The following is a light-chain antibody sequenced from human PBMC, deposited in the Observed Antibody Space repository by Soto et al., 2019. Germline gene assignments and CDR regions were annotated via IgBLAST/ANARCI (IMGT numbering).Light chain of an antibody. V-gene: IGKV1-27*01. Sequence: DIQMTQSPSSLSASVGDRVTITCRASQGISNYVAWYQQKPGKVPKLLIYAASTLQSGVQSRFSGSGSGTDFTLTISSLQPEDVSTYYGQKYNSALTFGPGTKVDIK. CDR1: QGISNY. CDR2: AAS. J-gene: IGKJ3*01. CDR3: QKYNSALT.